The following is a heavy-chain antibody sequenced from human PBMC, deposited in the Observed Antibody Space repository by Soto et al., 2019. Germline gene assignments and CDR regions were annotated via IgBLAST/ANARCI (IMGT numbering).Heavy chain of an antibody. Sequence: GGSLRLSCSASGFTFSIYAMHWVRQAPGKGLEYVSSISTNGGSTHYADSVKGRFTISGDNSKNTQYLQMSSLRADDTAVYYCVKGEYYYDSSGYYPFDYWGQGT. D-gene: IGHD3-22*01. CDR3: VKGEYYYDSSGYYPFDY. J-gene: IGHJ4*02. V-gene: IGHV3-64D*06. CDR2: ISTNGGST. CDR1: GFTFSIYA.